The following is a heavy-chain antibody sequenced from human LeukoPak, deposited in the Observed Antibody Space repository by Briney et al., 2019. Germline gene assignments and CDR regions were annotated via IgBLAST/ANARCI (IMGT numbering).Heavy chain of an antibody. CDR1: GYTFTSYY. J-gene: IGHJ4*02. V-gene: IGHV1-69*13. CDR2: IIPIFGTA. Sequence: GASVKVSCKASGYTFTSYYMHWVRQAPGQGLEWMGGIIPIFGTANYAQKFQGRVTITADESTSTAYMELSSLRSEDTAVYYCAREGDGYNDFDYWGQGTLVTVSS. D-gene: IGHD5-24*01. CDR3: AREGDGYNDFDY.